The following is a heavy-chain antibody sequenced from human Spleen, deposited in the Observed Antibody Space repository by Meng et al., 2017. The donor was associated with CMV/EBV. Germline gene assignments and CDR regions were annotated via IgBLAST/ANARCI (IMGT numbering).Heavy chain of an antibody. Sequence: GSISSSSYYWGWIRQPPGKGLEWIGSIYYSGSTYYNPSLKSRVTISVDTSKNQFSLKLSSATAADTAVYYCARYSVVIRGINNWFDPWGQGTLVTVSS. CDR1: GSISSSSYY. J-gene: IGHJ5*02. CDR3: ARYSVVIRGINNWFDP. CDR2: IYYSGST. V-gene: IGHV4-39*01. D-gene: IGHD3-10*01.